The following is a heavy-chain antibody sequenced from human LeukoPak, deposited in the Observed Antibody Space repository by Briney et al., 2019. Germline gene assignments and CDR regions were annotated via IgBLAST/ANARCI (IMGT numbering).Heavy chain of an antibody. J-gene: IGHJ4*02. CDR3: AREGFSSTYYSN. CDR1: GFTFSSYS. CDR2: ISSSSSYI. Sequence: GGSLRLSCAASGFTFSSYSMNWVRQAPGKGLEWVSSISSSSSYIYYADSVKGRFTISRDNAKNSLYLQMNSPRAEDTAVYYCAREGFSSTYYSNWGQGTLVTVSS. D-gene: IGHD1-26*01. V-gene: IGHV3-21*01.